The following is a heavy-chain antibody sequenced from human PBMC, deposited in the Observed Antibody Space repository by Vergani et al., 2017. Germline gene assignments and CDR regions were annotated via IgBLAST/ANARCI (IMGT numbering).Heavy chain of an antibody. CDR2: IYYSGRT. D-gene: IGHD3-10*01. V-gene: IGHV4-30-4*08. J-gene: IGHJ6*02. CDR1: GGSISSGDYY. Sequence: QVQLQESGPGLVKPSQTLSLTCTVSGGSISSGDYYWSWIRQPPGKGLEWIGYIYYSGRTYYNSSLKSRVTISVDTSKNQFSLKLSSVTAADTAVYYCARVGVVRGVSYYYYYYGMDVWGQGITVTVSS. CDR3: ARVGVVRGVSYYYYYYGMDV.